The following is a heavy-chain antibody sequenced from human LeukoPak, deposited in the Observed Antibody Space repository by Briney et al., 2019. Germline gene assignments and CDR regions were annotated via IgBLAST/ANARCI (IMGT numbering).Heavy chain of an antibody. CDR3: AGYDFWSGYYI. V-gene: IGHV4-4*09. Sequence: SETPSLTCTVSGGSISSYYWSWIRQPPGKGLEWIGYIYTSWSTNYNPSLKSLVTISVDTSKNQFSLKLSSVTAADTAVYYCAGYDFWSGYYIWGQGTLVTVSS. D-gene: IGHD3-3*01. J-gene: IGHJ4*02. CDR2: IYTSWST. CDR1: GGSISSYY.